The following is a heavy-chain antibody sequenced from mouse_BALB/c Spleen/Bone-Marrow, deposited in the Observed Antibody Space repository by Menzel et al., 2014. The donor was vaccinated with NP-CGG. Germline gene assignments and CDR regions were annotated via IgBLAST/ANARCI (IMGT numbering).Heavy chain of an antibody. CDR3: ARDGISIDY. V-gene: IGHV1-80*01. CDR1: GYAFSIYW. CDR2: IYPGDDDT. J-gene: IGHJ2*01. Sequence: QVQLQQSGAELVRPGSSVKISCKASGYAFSIYWMNWVKQRPGQGLEWIGQIYPGDDDTDYNGKFKGKATLTADRSSSADYMQLKSLSPEDSAVYFCARDGISIDYWGEGATLSVSP.